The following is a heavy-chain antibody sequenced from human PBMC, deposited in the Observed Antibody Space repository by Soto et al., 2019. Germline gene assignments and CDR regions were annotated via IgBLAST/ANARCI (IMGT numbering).Heavy chain of an antibody. V-gene: IGHV4-61*01. Sequence: PSETLSLTCTVSAGSVSSGNYYWSWIRQPPGKGLEWIGYIYYSGTTNYNPSLKSRVTISVDTSKNQFSLKLSSVTAADTAVYYCARGEDLGNWFDPWGPGALVTVSS. J-gene: IGHJ5*02. CDR1: AGSVSSGNYY. CDR2: IYYSGTT. CDR3: ARGEDLGNWFDP.